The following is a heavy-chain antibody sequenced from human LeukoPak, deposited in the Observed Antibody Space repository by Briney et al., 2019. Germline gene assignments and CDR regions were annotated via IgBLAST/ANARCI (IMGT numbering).Heavy chain of an antibody. V-gene: IGHV3-48*04. CDR1: GFTFSSYW. CDR2: ISSSGSTI. Sequence: GGSLRLSCAASGFTFSSYWMSWVRQAPGKGLEWVSYISSSGSTIYYADSVKGRFTISRDNAKNSLYLQMNSLRAEDTAVYYCASSAPTFDYWGQGTLVTVSS. J-gene: IGHJ4*02. D-gene: IGHD1-26*01. CDR3: ASSAPTFDY.